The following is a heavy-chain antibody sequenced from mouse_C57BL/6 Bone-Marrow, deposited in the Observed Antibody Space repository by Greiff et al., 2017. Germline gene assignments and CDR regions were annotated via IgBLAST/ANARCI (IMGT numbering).Heavy chain of an antibody. V-gene: IGHV1-18*01. CDR3: ARLYYGYYVGAMDY. J-gene: IGHJ4*01. D-gene: IGHD2-1*01. CDR1: GYTFTDYN. CDR2: INPNNGGT. Sequence: VQLQQSGPELVKPGASVKIPCKASGYTFTDYNIDWVKQSHGKSLEWIGDINPNNGGTIYNQKFKGKATLTVDKSSSTAYMELRSLTSEDTAVYYCARLYYGYYVGAMDYWGQGTSVTVSS.